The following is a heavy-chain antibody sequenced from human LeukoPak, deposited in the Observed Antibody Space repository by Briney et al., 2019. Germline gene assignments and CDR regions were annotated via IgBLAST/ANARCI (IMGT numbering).Heavy chain of an antibody. J-gene: IGHJ3*02. CDR3: ARDGRVGATRLNI. CDR1: GLTVSSNY. D-gene: IGHD1-26*01. Sequence: GGSLRLSCAASGLTVSSNYMSWVRQAPGKGLEWVSVIYSNDSTYYADSVKGRFTISRDNSKNTLYLQMNSLRAEDTAVYYCARDGRVGATRLNIWGQGTMVTVSS. CDR2: IYSNDST. V-gene: IGHV3-66*03.